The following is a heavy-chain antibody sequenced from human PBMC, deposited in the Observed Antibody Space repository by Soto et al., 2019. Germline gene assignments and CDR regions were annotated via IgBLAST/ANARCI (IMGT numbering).Heavy chain of an antibody. CDR3: ARDNGYSYGYTLDH. Sequence: SETLSLTCTVSGGSISSYYWSWIRQPPGKGLEWIGYIYYSGSTNYNPSLKSRVTISVDTSKNQFSLKLSSVTAADTAVYYCARDNGYSYGYTLDHWGQGTLVTVSS. CDR1: GGSISSYY. J-gene: IGHJ4*02. D-gene: IGHD5-18*01. V-gene: IGHV4-59*01. CDR2: IYYSGST.